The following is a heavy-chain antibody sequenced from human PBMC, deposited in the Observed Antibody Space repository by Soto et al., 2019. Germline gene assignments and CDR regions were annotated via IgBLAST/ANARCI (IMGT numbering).Heavy chain of an antibody. CDR2: FDPEDGET. CDR3: ATVYSGYRGGEAFDI. D-gene: IGHD5-12*01. CDR1: GYTLTELS. Sequence: GASVKVSCKVSGYTLTELSMHWVRQAPGKGLEWMGGFDPEDGETIYAQKFQGRVTMTEDTSTDTAYMELSSLRSEDTAVYYCATVYSGYRGGEAFDIWGQGTMVNVSS. V-gene: IGHV1-24*01. J-gene: IGHJ3*02.